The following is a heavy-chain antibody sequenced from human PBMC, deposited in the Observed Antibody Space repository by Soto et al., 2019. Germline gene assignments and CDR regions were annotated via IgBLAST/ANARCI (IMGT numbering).Heavy chain of an antibody. CDR3: AKASGYCRGDSGTGGYYYYYGMDV. J-gene: IGHJ6*02. Sequence: GVSLRLSCAAAGFAFSNYGIDCVRQAPGKGLEWVALIEYHGGNKYYADSVKGRFTICRDKSKNTLYLQMNSRKADDTAVYYCAKASGYCRGDSGTGGYYYYYGMDVWGQGTTVTVSS. V-gene: IGHV3-30*18. CDR2: IEYHGGNK. D-gene: IGHD2-15*01. CDR1: GFAFSNYG.